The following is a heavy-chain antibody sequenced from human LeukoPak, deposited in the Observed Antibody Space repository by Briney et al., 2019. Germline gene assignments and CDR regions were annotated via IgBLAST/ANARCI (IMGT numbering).Heavy chain of an antibody. D-gene: IGHD1-14*01. Sequence: GGSLRLSCAASGFTFSSCGFNWVRQAPGKGLEWVSSIGPTGTDRYYADSVRGRFTISRDNAKNSMYLQMDSLRDEDTAVYYCATETIGRHYDYWGQGTLLTVSS. CDR2: IGPTGTDR. V-gene: IGHV3-21*01. CDR1: GFTFSSCG. CDR3: ATETIGRHYDY. J-gene: IGHJ4*02.